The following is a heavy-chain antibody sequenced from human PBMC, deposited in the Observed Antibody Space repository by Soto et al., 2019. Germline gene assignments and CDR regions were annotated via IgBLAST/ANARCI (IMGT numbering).Heavy chain of an antibody. Sequence: PGGSLRLSCAASGITFSNYAMNWVRQAPGKGLEWVSVISGSGGDTHYADSVKGRFTISRDNSKNTLYLQMNSLRAEDTAVYYCARLSYCGGDCSSGGAFDIWGQGAMVTVSS. D-gene: IGHD2-21*02. J-gene: IGHJ3*02. CDR1: GITFSNYA. CDR3: ARLSYCGGDCSSGGAFDI. CDR2: ISGSGGDT. V-gene: IGHV3-23*01.